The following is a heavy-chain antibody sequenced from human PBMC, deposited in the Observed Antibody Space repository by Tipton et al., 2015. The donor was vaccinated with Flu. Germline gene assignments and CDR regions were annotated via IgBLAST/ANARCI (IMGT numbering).Heavy chain of an antibody. CDR2: MSYSGRI. D-gene: IGHD4-11*01. J-gene: IGHJ6*02. Sequence: TLSLTCTVSGGSISSYYWTWIRQSPGRGLEWIGHMSYSGRIDYNPSLKSRLTISIGTSKNQFSLKLTSVSSADTAVYYCARDGGDYRTPYGLDVWGQGTTVTVSS. CDR3: ARDGGDYRTPYGLDV. V-gene: IGHV4-59*01. CDR1: GGSISSYY.